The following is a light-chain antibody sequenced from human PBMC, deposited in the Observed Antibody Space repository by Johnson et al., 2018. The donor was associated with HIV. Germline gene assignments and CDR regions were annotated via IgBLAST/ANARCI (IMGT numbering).Light chain of an antibody. CDR1: SSNIGYNY. CDR2: DID. V-gene: IGLV1-51*01. J-gene: IGLJ1*01. CDR3: GTWDSSLSALYV. Sequence: QSVLTQPPSVSAAPGQKVTISCSGSSSNIGYNYVSWYQQVPGTAPKLLIYDIDKRPSGIPDRFSGSKSGTSATLGITGLQTGYEADYYCGTWDSSLSALYVFGTGTKVTVL.